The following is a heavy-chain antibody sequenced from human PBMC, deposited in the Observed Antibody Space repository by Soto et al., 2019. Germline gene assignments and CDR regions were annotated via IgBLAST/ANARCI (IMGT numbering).Heavy chain of an antibody. CDR1: GGSFSGYY. D-gene: IGHD5-12*01. J-gene: IGHJ6*03. Sequence: SETLSLTCAVYGGSFSGYYWSWIRQPPGKGLEWIGEINHSGSTNYNPSLKSRVTISVDTSKNQFSLKLSSVTAADTAVYYCARGGKGNSGYDYYYYYYYMDVWGKGTTVTVSS. V-gene: IGHV4-34*01. CDR3: ARGGKGNSGYDYYYYYYYMDV. CDR2: INHSGST.